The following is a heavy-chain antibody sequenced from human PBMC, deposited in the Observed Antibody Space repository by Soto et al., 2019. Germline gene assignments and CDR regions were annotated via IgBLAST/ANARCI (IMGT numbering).Heavy chain of an antibody. J-gene: IGHJ5*02. V-gene: IGHV1-2*04. CDR2: INPNSGGT. D-gene: IGHD3-10*01. CDR3: ARASLTRGRGWFDP. CDR1: GYTFTGYY. Sequence: GASVKVSCKASGYTFTGYYMHWVRQAPGQGLERMGWINPNSGGTNYAQKFQGWVTMTRDTSISTAYMELSRLRSDDTAVYYCARASLTRGRGWFDPWGQGTLVTVSS.